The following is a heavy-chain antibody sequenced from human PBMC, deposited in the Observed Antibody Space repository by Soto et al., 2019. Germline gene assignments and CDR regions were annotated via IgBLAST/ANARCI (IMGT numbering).Heavy chain of an antibody. CDR3: ARDGAALVRVSIGGCDY. D-gene: IGHD3-10*01. CDR1: GGAFNGYY. Sequence: QVHLQQWGAGLLKPSETLSLTCAVNGGAFNGYYWTWIRQSPGKGLQCIGEINHSGTVDYNPSLKSRVTFPFDTSQKQFSLTLDSVTAADTAVYYGARDGAALVRVSIGGCDYWGQGTLVTVSS. J-gene: IGHJ4*02. V-gene: IGHV4-34*01. CDR2: INHSGTV.